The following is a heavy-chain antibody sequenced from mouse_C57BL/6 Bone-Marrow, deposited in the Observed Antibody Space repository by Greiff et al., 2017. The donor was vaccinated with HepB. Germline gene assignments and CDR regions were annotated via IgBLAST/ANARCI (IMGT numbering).Heavy chain of an antibody. CDR2: ISDGGSYT. J-gene: IGHJ2*01. V-gene: IGHV5-4*01. Sequence: EVQGVESGGGLVKPGGSLKLSCAASGFTFSSYAMSWVRQTPEKRLEWVATISDGGSYTYYPDNVKGRFTISRDNAKNNLYLQMSHLKSEDTAMYYCARGHTVDYWGQGTTLTVSS. CDR1: GFTFSSYA. CDR3: ARGHTVDY.